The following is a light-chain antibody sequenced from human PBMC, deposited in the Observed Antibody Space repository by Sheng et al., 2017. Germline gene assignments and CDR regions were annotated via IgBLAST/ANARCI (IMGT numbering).Light chain of an antibody. CDR2: GAS. J-gene: IGKJ2*03. CDR3: QQYNNWPPYS. Sequence: EIVMTQSPATLSVSPGERATLSCRASQSVSFNLAWYQQRPGQVPRLLIYGASTRVTGIPDRFSGSGSGTEFTLTITSLQSEDSAVYYCQQYNNWPPYSFGQGTKLEIK. CDR1: QSVSFN. V-gene: IGKV3-15*01.